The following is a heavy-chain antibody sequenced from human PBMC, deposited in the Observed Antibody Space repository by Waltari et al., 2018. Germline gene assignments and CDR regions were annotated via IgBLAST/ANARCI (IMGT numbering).Heavy chain of an antibody. CDR2: IRGSGGST. V-gene: IGHV3-23*01. CDR1: GFTFSSYA. D-gene: IGHD6-6*01. J-gene: IGHJ4*02. Sequence: EVQLLESGGGLVQPGGSLRLSCAASGFTFSSYAMSWVRQAPGKGLEWVAAIRGSGGSTYYADAVKGRFTISRDNSKNTLYLQMNSLRAEDTAVYYCAKASGYSSSSGPRYWGQGTLVTVSS. CDR3: AKASGYSSSSGPRY.